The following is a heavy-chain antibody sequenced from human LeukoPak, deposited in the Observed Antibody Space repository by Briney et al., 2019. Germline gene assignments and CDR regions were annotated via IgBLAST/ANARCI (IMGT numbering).Heavy chain of an antibody. V-gene: IGHV1-18*01. CDR1: GYTFTSYG. Sequence: ASVKVSCKASGYTFTSYGISWVRQAPGQGLEWMGWISAYNGNTNYAQTLQGRVTMTTDTSTSTAYMELRSLRSDDTAVYYCARDLQIFGVVTNDNWFDPWGQGTLVTVSS. CDR3: ARDLQIFGVVTNDNWFDP. D-gene: IGHD3-3*01. J-gene: IGHJ5*02. CDR2: ISAYNGNT.